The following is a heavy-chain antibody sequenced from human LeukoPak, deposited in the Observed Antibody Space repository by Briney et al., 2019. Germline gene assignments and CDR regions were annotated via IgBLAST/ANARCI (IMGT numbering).Heavy chain of an antibody. CDR1: GFTFSSYW. CDR2: INSDASST. CDR3: ANRNTYYYYGIDV. V-gene: IGHV3-74*01. J-gene: IGHJ6*02. Sequence: AGGSLRLSCAASGFTFSSYWMHWVRQAPGKGLVWVSHINSDASSTGYADSVKGRFTISRDNAKNTLYLQMNSLRAEDTAVYYCANRNTYYYYGIDVWGQGTTVTVSS. D-gene: IGHD1-14*01.